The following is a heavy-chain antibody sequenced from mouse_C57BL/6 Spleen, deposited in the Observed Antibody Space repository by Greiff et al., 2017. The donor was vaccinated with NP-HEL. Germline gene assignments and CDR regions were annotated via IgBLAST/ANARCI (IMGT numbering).Heavy chain of an antibody. CDR1: GYTFTSYW. D-gene: IGHD1-1*01. J-gene: IGHJ2*01. V-gene: IGHV1-72*01. CDR2: IDPNSGGT. CDR3: AREEAYGRGWYFDY. Sequence: VQLQQPGAELVKPGASVKLSCTASGYTFTSYWMHWVKQRPGRGLEWIGRIDPNSGGTKYNEKFKSKATLTVAKPSSTAYMQLSSLTSKDSAVYYCAREEAYGRGWYFDYWGQGTTLTVSS.